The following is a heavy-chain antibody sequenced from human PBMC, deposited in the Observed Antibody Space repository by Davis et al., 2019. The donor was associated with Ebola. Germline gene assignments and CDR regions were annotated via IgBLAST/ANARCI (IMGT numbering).Heavy chain of an antibody. Sequence: SETLSLTCTVSGGSISSGGYYWSWIRQHPGKGLEWIGYIYYSGSTYYNPSLESRVTISVDTSKNQFSLKLSSVTAADTAVYYCASPRVVPAAMLAYWGQGTLVTVSS. J-gene: IGHJ4*02. CDR2: IYYSGST. V-gene: IGHV4-31*03. CDR1: GGSISSGGYY. D-gene: IGHD2-2*01. CDR3: ASPRVVPAAMLAY.